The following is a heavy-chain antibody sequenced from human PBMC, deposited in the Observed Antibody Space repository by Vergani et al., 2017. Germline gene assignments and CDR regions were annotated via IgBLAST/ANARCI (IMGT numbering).Heavy chain of an antibody. Sequence: QVQLVESGGGVVQPGRSLRLSCAASGFTFSSYGMHWVRQAPGKGLEWVAVIWYDGSNKYYADSVKGRFTISRDNSKNTLYLQMNSLRAEDTAVYYCAREEVMIVMVKAFDIWGQGTMVTVSS. CDR2: IWYDGSNK. D-gene: IGHD3-22*01. CDR3: AREEVMIVMVKAFDI. CDR1: GFTFSSYG. J-gene: IGHJ3*02. V-gene: IGHV3-33*01.